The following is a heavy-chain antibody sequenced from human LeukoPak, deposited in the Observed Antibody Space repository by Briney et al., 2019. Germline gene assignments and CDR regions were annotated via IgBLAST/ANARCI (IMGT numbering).Heavy chain of an antibody. Sequence: GGSLRLSCAPSGFTFSHYWMSWVRQAPGKGLEWVANIKEDGSEKYYVDSVKGRFTISRDNAKNSLSLQVNSLRAEDTAVYYCARSRSGYYEDYWGQGTLVTVSS. CDR2: IKEDGSEK. D-gene: IGHD3-22*01. CDR1: GFTFSHYW. CDR3: ARSRSGYYEDY. V-gene: IGHV3-7*01. J-gene: IGHJ4*02.